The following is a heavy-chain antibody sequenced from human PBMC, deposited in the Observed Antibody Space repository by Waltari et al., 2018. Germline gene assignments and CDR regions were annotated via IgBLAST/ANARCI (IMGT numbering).Heavy chain of an antibody. CDR2: INYSGST. Sequence: QLQLQESGPGLVKPSATLSLTCTVSGGSISSSRYYWGWIRQPPGKGLEWIGSINYSGSTYYNPSLKSRVTISVDTSKNQFSLKLRSVTAADTAVYYCARHSPSIQYPPGYIDYWGQGTLVTVSS. CDR3: ARHSPSIQYPPGYIDY. V-gene: IGHV4-39*01. D-gene: IGHD4-4*01. CDR1: GGSISSSRYY. J-gene: IGHJ4*02.